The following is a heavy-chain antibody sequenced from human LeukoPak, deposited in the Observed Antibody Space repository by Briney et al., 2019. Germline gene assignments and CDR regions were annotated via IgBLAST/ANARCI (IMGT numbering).Heavy chain of an antibody. CDR2: IWYDGSNK. D-gene: IGHD1-26*01. CDR1: GFTFSSYG. CDR3: AKRMGSEGGSSHN. Sequence: GRSLRLSCAASGFTFSSYGMHWVRQAPGKGLEWVAVIWYDGSNKYYADSVKGRFTISRDNSKNTLYLQMNSLRAEDTAVYYCAKRMGSEGGSSHNWGQGTLVTVSS. V-gene: IGHV3-33*06. J-gene: IGHJ4*02.